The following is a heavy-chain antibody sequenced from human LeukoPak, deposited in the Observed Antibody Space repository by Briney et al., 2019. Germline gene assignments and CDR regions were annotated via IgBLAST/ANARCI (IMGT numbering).Heavy chain of an antibody. CDR2: ISSSSSVI. CDR1: GFTFSSYE. D-gene: IGHD3-3*01. Sequence: GGSLRLSCAASGFTFSSYEMNWVRQAPGKGLEWISYISSSSSVIYYADSVKGRFTISRDNAKNSLFLQMNSLRAEDTALYYCARGLFEAASDYWGQGTLVSVSS. J-gene: IGHJ4*02. V-gene: IGHV3-48*01. CDR3: ARGLFEAASDY.